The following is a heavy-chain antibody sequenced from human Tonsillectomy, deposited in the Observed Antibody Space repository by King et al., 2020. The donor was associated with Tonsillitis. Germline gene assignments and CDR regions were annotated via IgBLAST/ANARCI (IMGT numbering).Heavy chain of an antibody. CDR2: ISGTRVTT. J-gene: IGHJ6*02. Sequence: VQLVESGGGLVQPGGSLRVSCAASGFTFSSYAMSWVRQAPGKGLEWVSVISGTRVTTYYADSVKGRFTISRDNSKNTLYLQMNSLRAEDTAVYYCAKGDMGYYYYGMDVWGQGTTVTVSS. V-gene: IGHV3-23*04. CDR1: GFTFSSYA. D-gene: IGHD3-16*01. CDR3: AKGDMGYYYYGMDV.